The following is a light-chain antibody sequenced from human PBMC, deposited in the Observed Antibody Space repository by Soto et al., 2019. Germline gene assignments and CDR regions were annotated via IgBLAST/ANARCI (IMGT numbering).Light chain of an antibody. J-gene: IGLJ2*01. Sequence: QSALTQPASVSGSPGQSITISCTGTSSDFGTYNLVSWYQQHPGKAPKLIIYEVSQRPSGVSNRFSGSESGNTASLTISGLQAEDEADYYCTKERANLYVVFGGGTKLTVL. CDR2: EVS. CDR1: SSDFGTYNL. V-gene: IGLV2-23*02. CDR3: TKERANLYVV.